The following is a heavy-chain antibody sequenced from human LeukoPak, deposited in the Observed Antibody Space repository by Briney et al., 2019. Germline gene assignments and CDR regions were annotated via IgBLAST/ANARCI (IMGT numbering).Heavy chain of an antibody. CDR3: TRTIAGYIDS. CDR1: GDSVSSNSAA. D-gene: IGHD2-2*02. J-gene: IGHJ4*02. Sequence: SHTLSLTCAISGDSVSSNSAAWDWIRQSPSRGLEWLGRTYYRSKWYYGYAVSVKSRITINPDTSKNQFSLQLNSVAPEDTAIYYCTRTIAGYIDSWGQGTLVTVSS. CDR2: TYYRSKWYY. V-gene: IGHV6-1*01.